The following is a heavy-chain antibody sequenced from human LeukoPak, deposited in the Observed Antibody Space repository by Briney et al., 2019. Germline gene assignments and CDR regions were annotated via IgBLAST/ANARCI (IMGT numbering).Heavy chain of an antibody. CDR3: AKDLETYYYDSSGSFDI. CDR1: GFTFSSYS. D-gene: IGHD3-22*01. CDR2: ISSSSSYI. J-gene: IGHJ3*02. Sequence: GGSLRLSCAASGFTFSSYSMNWVRQAPGKGLEWVSSISSSSSYIYYADSVKGRFTISRDNAKNSLYLQMNSLRAEDTAVYYCAKDLETYYYDSSGSFDIWGQGTMVTVSS. V-gene: IGHV3-21*04.